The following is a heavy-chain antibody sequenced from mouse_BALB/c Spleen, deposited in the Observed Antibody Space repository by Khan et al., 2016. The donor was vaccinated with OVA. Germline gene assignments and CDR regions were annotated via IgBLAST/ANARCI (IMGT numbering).Heavy chain of an antibody. CDR1: GYSLTSYG. V-gene: IGHV2-9*02. J-gene: IGHJ2*01. CDR3: ARLEDK. Sequence: QVQLMESGPGLVAPSQTLSITCTVSGYSLTSYGVHWVRQPPGKGLEWLGVIWADGSTPYYSALMSRLITCKDNSKSQDFLKKNRLQTDDAGMYYCARLEDKWGQGTTLTVSS. CDR2: IWADGST.